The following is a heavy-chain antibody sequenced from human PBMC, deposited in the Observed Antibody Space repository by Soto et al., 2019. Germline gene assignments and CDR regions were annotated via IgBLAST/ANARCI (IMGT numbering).Heavy chain of an antibody. V-gene: IGHV3-23*01. CDR3: EGSWT. Sequence: EVQVLESGGDLVQPGGSLRLSCAASGFTIRNYATSWVRQAPGKALEWVSGISGSSDRTYYADSVKGRFTISKDTSSNTLYLQMNSLRVEDTAVYHCEGSWTWGQGTMVTVSS. D-gene: IGHD5-12*01. J-gene: IGHJ3*01. CDR1: GFTIRNYA. CDR2: ISGSSDRT.